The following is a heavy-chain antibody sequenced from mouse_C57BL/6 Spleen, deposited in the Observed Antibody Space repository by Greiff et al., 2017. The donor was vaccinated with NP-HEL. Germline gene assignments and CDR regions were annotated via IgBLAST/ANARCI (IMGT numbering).Heavy chain of an antibody. CDR3: ARGGYDYGGGDYAMDY. D-gene: IGHD2-4*01. V-gene: IGHV1-80*01. CDR1: GYAFSSYW. J-gene: IGHJ4*01. Sequence: VQLQQSGAELVKPGASVKISCKASGYAFSSYWMNWVKQRPGKGLEWIGQIYPGDGDTNYNGKFKGKATLTADKSSSTAYMQLSSLTSEDSAVYFCARGGYDYGGGDYAMDYWGQGTSVTVSS. CDR2: IYPGDGDT.